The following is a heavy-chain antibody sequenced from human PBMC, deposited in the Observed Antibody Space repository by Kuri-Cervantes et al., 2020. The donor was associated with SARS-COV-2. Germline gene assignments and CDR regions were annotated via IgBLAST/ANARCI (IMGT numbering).Heavy chain of an antibody. CDR2: INSDGSST. CDR1: GFTFSSYW. J-gene: IGHJ4*02. D-gene: IGHD3-16*02. V-gene: IGHV3-74*01. Sequence: GESLKISCAASGFTFSSYWMHWVRQAPGKGLVWVSRINSDGSSTSYADSVKGRFTISRDNAKNTLYLQMSSLRAEDTAVYYCARDGGYRTSSSFDYWGQGTLVTVSS. CDR3: ARDGGYRTSSSFDY.